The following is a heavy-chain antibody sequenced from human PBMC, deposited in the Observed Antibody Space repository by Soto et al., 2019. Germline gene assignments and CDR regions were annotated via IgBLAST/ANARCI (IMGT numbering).Heavy chain of an antibody. CDR3: ARGSALLWFGELSYFDY. V-gene: IGHV3-33*01. Sequence: VQLVESGGGVVQPGRSLRLSCAASGFTFSSYGMHWVRQAPGKGLEWVAVIWYDGSNKYYADSVKGRFTISRDNSKNTLYLQMNSLRAEDTAVYYCARGSALLWFGELSYFDYWGQGTLVTVSS. J-gene: IGHJ4*02. CDR2: IWYDGSNK. D-gene: IGHD3-10*01. CDR1: GFTFSSYG.